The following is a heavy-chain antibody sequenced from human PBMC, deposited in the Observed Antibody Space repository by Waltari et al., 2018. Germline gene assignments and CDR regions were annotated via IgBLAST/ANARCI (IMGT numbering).Heavy chain of an antibody. D-gene: IGHD3-10*01. CDR2: INHLGST. CDR3: AKGRLWFGDLRS. Sequence: QLHPQQWGAGLLKPSETLSLTCHSFGGSFRAYHWTWIRQSPGKGLEWIGEINHLGSTNYNPSLKSRVTISLDTSKNEFALKLDSVTAADTAVYFCAKGRLWFGDLRSWGQGTQVTVSS. J-gene: IGHJ4*02. CDR1: GGSFRAYH. V-gene: IGHV4-34*01.